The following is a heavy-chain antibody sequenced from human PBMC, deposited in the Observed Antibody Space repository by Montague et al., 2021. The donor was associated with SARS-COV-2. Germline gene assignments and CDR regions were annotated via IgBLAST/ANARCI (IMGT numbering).Heavy chain of an antibody. CDR3: ARKASRGITIFGVVTASYYFDY. J-gene: IGHJ4*02. CDR2: IYYSGST. D-gene: IGHD3-3*01. V-gene: IGHV4-39*01. Sequence: SETLSLTCSVSGDSISRSHYFWAWIRQPPGMGLEWIGSIYYSGSTYYNPSLKSRVTISVDTSKNQFSLKLSSVTAADTAVYYCARKASRGITIFGVVTASYYFDYWGQGTLVTVSS. CDR1: GDSISRSHYF.